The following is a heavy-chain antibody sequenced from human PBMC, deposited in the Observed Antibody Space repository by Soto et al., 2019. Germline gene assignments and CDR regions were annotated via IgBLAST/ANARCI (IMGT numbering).Heavy chain of an antibody. Sequence: SVKVSCKASGGTFSSYAISWVRQAPGQGLEWMGGIIPIFGTANYAQKFQGRVTITADESTSTAYMELSSLRSEDTSVYYCASSYYDSSGYYSYYFDYWGQGTLVTVSS. J-gene: IGHJ4*02. D-gene: IGHD3-22*01. CDR2: IIPIFGTA. CDR3: ASSYYDSSGYYSYYFDY. V-gene: IGHV1-69*13. CDR1: GGTFSSYA.